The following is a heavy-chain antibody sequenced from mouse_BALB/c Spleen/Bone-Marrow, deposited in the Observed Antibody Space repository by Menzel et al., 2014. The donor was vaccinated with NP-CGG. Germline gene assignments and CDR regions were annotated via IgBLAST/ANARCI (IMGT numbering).Heavy chain of an antibody. V-gene: IGHV1S81*02. CDR1: GYTFTSYW. D-gene: IGHD1-1*01. CDR2: INPSNGRT. CDR3: APYYYGSGYGFYWYFDV. J-gene: IGHJ1*01. Sequence: QVQLQQPGAELVKPGASVKLSCKASGYTFTSYWMHWVKQRPGQGLEWIGEINPSNGRTNYNEKFKSKATLTVDKSSSTAYMQLSSLTSEDSAVYYCAPYYYGSGYGFYWYFDVWGAGTTVTVSS.